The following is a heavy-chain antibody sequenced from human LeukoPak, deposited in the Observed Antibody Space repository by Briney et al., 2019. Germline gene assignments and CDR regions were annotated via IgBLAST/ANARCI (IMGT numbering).Heavy chain of an antibody. J-gene: IGHJ4*02. CDR1: GYTFTSYG. D-gene: IGHD3-10*01. CDR2: ISAYNGNT. V-gene: IGHV1-18*01. CDR3: ARAVDITMVRGVKGDYFDY. Sequence: GSSVTVSCKASGYTFTSYGISWVRQAPGQGLEGMGWISAYNGNTNYAQKFRGRVTMTRNTSISTAYMELSSLRSEDTAVYYCARAVDITMVRGVKGDYFDYWGQGILVTVSS.